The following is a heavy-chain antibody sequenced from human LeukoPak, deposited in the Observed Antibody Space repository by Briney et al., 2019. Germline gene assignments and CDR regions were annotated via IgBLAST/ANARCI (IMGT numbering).Heavy chain of an antibody. CDR2: IYYSGST. CDR3: ARQRLERDAFDI. D-gene: IGHD1-1*01. CDR1: GGSISSYY. V-gene: IGHV4-59*08. Sequence: SETLSLTCTVSGGSISSYYWSWIRQPPGKGLEWIGYIYYSGSTNYNPFLKSRVTISVDTSKNQFSLKLSSVTAADTAVYYCARQRLERDAFDIWGQGTMVTVSS. J-gene: IGHJ3*02.